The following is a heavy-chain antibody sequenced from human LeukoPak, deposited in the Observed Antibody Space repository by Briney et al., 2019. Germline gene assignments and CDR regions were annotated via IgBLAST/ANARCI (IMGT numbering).Heavy chain of an antibody. CDR2: IKDDGSEK. CDR1: VFSFNVYW. J-gene: IGHJ4*02. Sequence: GGSLRLSCAASVFSFNVYWMSWVRQAPGKGLEWVANIKDDGSEKYYVDSVKGRFTISRDNAKNSLYLQMNSLRVEDTAVYYCASLDYWGQGTLVTVSS. V-gene: IGHV3-7*01. CDR3: ASLDY.